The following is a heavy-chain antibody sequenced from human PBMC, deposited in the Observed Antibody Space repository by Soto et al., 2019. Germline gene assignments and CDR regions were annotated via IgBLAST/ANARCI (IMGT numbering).Heavy chain of an antibody. J-gene: IGHJ4*02. CDR2: IRSKAYGGTT. CDR1: GFTFGDYA. CDR3: TRVKSLQVLKWLLFDY. D-gene: IGHD3-3*01. V-gene: IGHV3-49*03. Sequence: GGSLRLSCTASGFTFGDYAMSWFRQAPGKGLEWVGFIRSKAYGGTTEYAASVKGRFTISRDDSKSIAYLDMNSLKIEDAAVYYCTRVKSLQVLKWLLFDYRSQGTHLTVSS.